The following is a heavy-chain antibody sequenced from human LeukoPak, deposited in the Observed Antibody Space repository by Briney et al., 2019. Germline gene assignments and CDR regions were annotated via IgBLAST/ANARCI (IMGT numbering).Heavy chain of an antibody. V-gene: IGHV3-9*01. CDR1: GWTFDDYS. D-gene: IGHD4-17*01. Sequence: GESLRLSCAASGWTFDDYSRHWVRQAPGKGLEWVSGISWNSGSIGYADSVKGRFTISRDNAKNSLYLQMNSLRAEDTALYYCAKDAMTTVTGGVDYWGQGTLVTVSS. J-gene: IGHJ4*02. CDR2: ISWNSGSI. CDR3: AKDAMTTVTGGVDY.